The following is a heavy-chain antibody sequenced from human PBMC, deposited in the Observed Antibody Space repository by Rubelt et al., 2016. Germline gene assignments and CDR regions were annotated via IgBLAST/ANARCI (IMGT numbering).Heavy chain of an antibody. CDR2: ITISGGST. D-gene: IGHD3-16*01. Sequence: GGSLRLSCAASGFTFSNYAMSWVRQAPGKGLEWVSTITISGGSTDYADSVKGRFTISRDNSKNTLYLQMNSLRVEDTAVYYCVRLINGNFDYWGQGILVTVSS. CDR3: VRLINGNFDY. J-gene: IGHJ4*02. CDR1: GFTFSNYA. V-gene: IGHV3-23*01.